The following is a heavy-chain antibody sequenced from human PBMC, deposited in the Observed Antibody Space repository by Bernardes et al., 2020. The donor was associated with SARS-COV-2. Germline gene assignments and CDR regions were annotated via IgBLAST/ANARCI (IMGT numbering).Heavy chain of an antibody. V-gene: IGHV3-23*01. CDR2: SRASGGVT. CDR3: AKTGGASRSGLDY. Sequence: GGSLRLSCTASGFTFINYDMGWVRQAPGMGLEWVSSRASGGVTYYADSVKGRFTTSRDNSKNTLFLQMNTLRPEDTAIYYCAKTGGASRSGLDYWGQGTLVTVSS. D-gene: IGHD3-3*01. CDR1: GFTFINYD. J-gene: IGHJ4*02.